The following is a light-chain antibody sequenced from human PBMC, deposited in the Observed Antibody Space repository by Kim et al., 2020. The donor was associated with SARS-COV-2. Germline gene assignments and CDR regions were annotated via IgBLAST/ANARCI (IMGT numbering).Light chain of an antibody. CDR2: ATS. CDR3: QQYNYWPPT. J-gene: IGKJ4*01. V-gene: IGKV3-15*01. CDR1: QSIGSD. Sequence: GSPGERATLSCGGSQSIGSDLAWYQHKPGQAPRLLIYATSTRATGVPVRFSGSGSGTQFTLTIDSLQSDDFATYSCQQYNYWPPTFGGGTKVDIK.